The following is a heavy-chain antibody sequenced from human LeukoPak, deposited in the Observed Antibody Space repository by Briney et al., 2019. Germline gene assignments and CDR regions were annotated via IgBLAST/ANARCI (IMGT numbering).Heavy chain of an antibody. Sequence: SETLSLTCAVYGGSFSGYYWTWIRQPPGKGLEWIGEINHSGSTNYNPSLKSRVTISVDTSKNQFSLKLSSVTAADTAVYYCARRGVGRGAVDYWGQGTLVTVSS. CDR2: INHSGST. V-gene: IGHV4-34*01. CDR3: ARRGVGRGAVDY. CDR1: GGSFSGYY. J-gene: IGHJ4*02. D-gene: IGHD5-12*01.